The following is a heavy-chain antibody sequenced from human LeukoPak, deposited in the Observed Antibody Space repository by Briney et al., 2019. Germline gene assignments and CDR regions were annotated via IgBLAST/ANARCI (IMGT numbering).Heavy chain of an antibody. CDR3: AKDIAMYSGSYFDY. CDR1: GFTFDDYA. J-gene: IGHJ4*02. D-gene: IGHD1-26*01. CDR2: ISGDGGST. V-gene: IGHV3-43*02. Sequence: GGSLRLPCAASGFTFDDYAMHWVRQAPATAREWVSLISGDGGSTYYPDSVKGRFTISRDNSKNSLYLQMNSLRTEDTALYYCAKDIAMYSGSYFDYWGQGTLVTVSS.